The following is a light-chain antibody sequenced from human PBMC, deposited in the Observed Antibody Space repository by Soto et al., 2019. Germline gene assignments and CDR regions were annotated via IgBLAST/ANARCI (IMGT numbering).Light chain of an antibody. Sequence: QSALTQPPSASGSPGQSVTISCTGTSSDVGGYNYVSWYQQHPGKAPKLMIYEVSKRPSGVPDRFSGSKSGNTASLTVSGLQAEDEADYYGSSYAGSKNVGFGGGTKLTVL. CDR2: EVS. CDR1: SSDVGGYNY. CDR3: SSYAGSKNVG. V-gene: IGLV2-8*01. J-gene: IGLJ2*01.